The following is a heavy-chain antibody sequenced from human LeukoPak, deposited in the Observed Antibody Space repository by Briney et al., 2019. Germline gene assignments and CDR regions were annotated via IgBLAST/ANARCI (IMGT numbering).Heavy chain of an antibody. V-gene: IGHV1-18*01. Sequence: ASVKVSCKASGYTFTSYGISWVRQAPGQGLEWMGWISAYNGNTNYAQKLQGRVTMTTDTSTSTAYMELRSLRSDDTAVYYCAADHSIGSYSGFAFDIWGQGTMVTVSS. CDR1: GYTFTSYG. D-gene: IGHD1-26*01. J-gene: IGHJ3*02. CDR3: AADHSIGSYSGFAFDI. CDR2: ISAYNGNT.